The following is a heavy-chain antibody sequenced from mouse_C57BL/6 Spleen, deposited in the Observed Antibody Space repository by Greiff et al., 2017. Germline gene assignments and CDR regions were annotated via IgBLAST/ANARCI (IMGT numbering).Heavy chain of an antibody. CDR1: GYTFTSYW. D-gene: IGHD2-5*01. V-gene: IGHV1-52*01. CDR3: ARGELLYYSNFYFDY. CDR2: IDPSDSET. J-gene: IGHJ2*01. Sequence: QVQLQQPGAELVRPGSSVKLSCKASGYTFTSYWMHWVKQRPIQGLEWIGNIDPSDSETHYNQKFKDKATLTVDKSASTAYMQLSSLTSEDSAVYYWARGELLYYSNFYFDYWGQGTTLTVSS.